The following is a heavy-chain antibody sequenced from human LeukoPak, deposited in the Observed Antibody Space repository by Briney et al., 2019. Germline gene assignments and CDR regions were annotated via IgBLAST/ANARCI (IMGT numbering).Heavy chain of an antibody. CDR1: GHTFTSYA. J-gene: IGHJ4*02. CDR2: INTNTGNP. CDR3: SDY. V-gene: IGHV7-4-1*01. Sequence: ASVKVSCKASGHTFTSYAMNWVRQAPGQGLEWMGWINTNTGNPTYAQGFTGRFVFSLDTSVSTAYYCARVVGCGGDCYSGISDYWGQGTLVTVSS. D-gene: IGHD2-21*02.